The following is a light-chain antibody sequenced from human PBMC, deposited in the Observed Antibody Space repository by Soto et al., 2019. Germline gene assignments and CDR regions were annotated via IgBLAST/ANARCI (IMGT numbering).Light chain of an antibody. J-gene: IGLJ1*01. CDR2: GST. V-gene: IGLV1-40*01. CDR3: QSYDNSLSAYV. CDR1: SSDIGAGSE. Sequence: QLVLTQPPSLSGAPGQRVTISCTGSSSDIGAGSEVHWYQQLPGTAPKLLILGSTNRPSGVPDRFSGSKSATSASLAITGLQAEDEADYYCQSYDNSLSAYVFGTGTKLTVL.